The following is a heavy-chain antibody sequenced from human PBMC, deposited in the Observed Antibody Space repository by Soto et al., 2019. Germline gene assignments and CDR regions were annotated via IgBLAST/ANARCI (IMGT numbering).Heavy chain of an antibody. Sequence: QVQLVQSGAEVKKPGASVKVSCKAPRYIFTAYSMHWVRQAPGQGLEWMGWINPNNGATHYGLSFQGRVTMTRDSSISTAYMELSSLRSDDTAVYYCASHDPGARFDPWGQGTLVIVSS. J-gene: IGHJ5*02. CDR3: ASHDPGARFDP. D-gene: IGHD1-1*01. V-gene: IGHV1-2*02. CDR2: INPNNGAT. CDR1: RYIFTAYS.